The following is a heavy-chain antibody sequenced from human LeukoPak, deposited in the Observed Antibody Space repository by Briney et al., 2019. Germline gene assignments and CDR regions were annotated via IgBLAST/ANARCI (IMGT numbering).Heavy chain of an antibody. CDR2: ISSNGGST. Sequence: GGSLRLSCSASGFTFSNYAMHWVRQAPGKGLEYVSAISSNGGSTYYADSVKGRFTISRDNSKNTLYLQMSSLRAEDTAVYYSVKALGYCSGGSCLAFDIWGQGTMVTVSS. D-gene: IGHD2-15*01. CDR3: VKALGYCSGGSCLAFDI. CDR1: GFTFSNYA. J-gene: IGHJ3*02. V-gene: IGHV3-64D*06.